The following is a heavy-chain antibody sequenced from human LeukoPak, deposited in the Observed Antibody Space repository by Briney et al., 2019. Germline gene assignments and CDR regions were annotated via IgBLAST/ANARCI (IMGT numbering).Heavy chain of an antibody. CDR2: ISGSGGST. Sequence: GGSLRLSCAASGFTFSSYAMSWVRQAPGKGLEWVSAISGSGGSTYYADSVKGRFTISRDNSKNMLYLQMNSLRAEDTAVYYCARVVPASYAFDIWGQGTMVTVSS. CDR3: ARVVPASYAFDI. J-gene: IGHJ3*02. D-gene: IGHD2-2*01. V-gene: IGHV3-23*01. CDR1: GFTFSSYA.